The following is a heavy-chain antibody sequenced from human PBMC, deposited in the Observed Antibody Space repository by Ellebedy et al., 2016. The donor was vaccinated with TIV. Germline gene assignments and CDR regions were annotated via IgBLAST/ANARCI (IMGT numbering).Heavy chain of an antibody. Sequence: AASVKVSCKASGGSFGNSVISWVRQAPGQGPEWMGGITPIFAIANYAQKFQGRVTITADQSTRTIYMELNDLRPNDTAVFFCARDRGSHFFLWGQGTLVTVSS. V-gene: IGHV1-69*10. D-gene: IGHD3-16*01. CDR1: GGSFGNSV. J-gene: IGHJ4*02. CDR2: ITPIFAIA. CDR3: ARDRGSHFFL.